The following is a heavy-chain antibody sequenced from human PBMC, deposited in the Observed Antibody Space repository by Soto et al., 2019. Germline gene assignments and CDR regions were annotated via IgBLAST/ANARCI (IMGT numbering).Heavy chain of an antibody. CDR2: IYYSGGST. D-gene: IGHD3-3*01. CDR3: ARHAANYDFWSGYSY. Sequence: QLQLQESGPGLVKPSETLSLTCTVSGGSISSSSYYCGWIRQPPGKGLEWIGSIYYSGGSTYYNPSLKSRVTISLDTSKNQFSLRLSSVTAADTAVYYCARHAANYDFWSGYSYWGQGTLVTVSS. J-gene: IGHJ4*02. V-gene: IGHV4-39*01. CDR1: GGSISSSSYY.